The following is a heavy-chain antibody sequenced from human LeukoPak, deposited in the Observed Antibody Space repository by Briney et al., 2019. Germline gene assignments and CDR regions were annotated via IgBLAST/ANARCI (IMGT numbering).Heavy chain of an antibody. CDR2: MNTNSGYT. CDR1: GYPFTTYD. CDR3: ARISDHNWYFDL. D-gene: IGHD1-14*01. J-gene: IGHJ2*01. V-gene: IGHV1-8*01. Sequence: ASVKVSCKASGYPFTTYDINWVRKATGQGLEWMGWMNTNSGYTGYSQKFQGRVTMTRNTSITTAYMELSSLRSEDTAVYYCARISDHNWYFDLWGRGTLVTVSS.